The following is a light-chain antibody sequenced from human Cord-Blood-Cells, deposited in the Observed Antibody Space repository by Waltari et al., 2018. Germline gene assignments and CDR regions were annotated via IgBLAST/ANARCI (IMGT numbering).Light chain of an antibody. CDR1: QNISSW. CDR2: DAS. Sequence: DIQMTPPPSTLSASVADRVTITCRASQNISSWLAWYPQNPGKAPKLLIYDASSLESGVPSRFSGSGSGTEFTLTISSLQPDDFATYYCQQYNSYSYTFGQGTKLEIK. CDR3: QQYNSYSYT. J-gene: IGKJ2*01. V-gene: IGKV1-5*01.